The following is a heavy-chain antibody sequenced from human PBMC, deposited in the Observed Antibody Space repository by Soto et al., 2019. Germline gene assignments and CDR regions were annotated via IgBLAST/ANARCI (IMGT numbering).Heavy chain of an antibody. V-gene: IGHV1-58*01. J-gene: IGHJ6*03. CDR3: AARGGRDQYMDV. CDR2: IVVGSGNT. D-gene: IGHD2-15*01. CDR1: GFTFTNSA. Sequence: SVKVSCKASGFTFTNSALQWVRQARGQRLEWIGWIVVGSGNTNYAQKFQERVTISRDMSTSIAYMELNSLRSDDTAVYYCAARGGRDQYMDVRGKGTTVTVSS.